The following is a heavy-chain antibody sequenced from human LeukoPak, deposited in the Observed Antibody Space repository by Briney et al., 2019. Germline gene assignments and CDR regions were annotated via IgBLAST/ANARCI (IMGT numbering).Heavy chain of an antibody. CDR3: AKDTYFSSYFDY. CDR1: GFSVSNNY. J-gene: IGHJ4*02. Sequence: GGSLRLSCAASGFSVSNNYMSWVRQAPGKGLEWVAVISYDGSNKYYADSVKGRFTISRDNSKNTLYLQMNSLRAEDTAVYYCAKDTYFSSYFDYWGQGTLVTVSS. D-gene: IGHD3-3*01. V-gene: IGHV3-30*18. CDR2: ISYDGSNK.